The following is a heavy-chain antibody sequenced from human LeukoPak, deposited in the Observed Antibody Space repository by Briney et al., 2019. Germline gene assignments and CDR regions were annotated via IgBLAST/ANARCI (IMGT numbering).Heavy chain of an antibody. CDR1: GRLMGTYH. CDR3: ARHIGGGIEDMDV. Sequence: SDTLSLTCTVSGRLMGTYHWRCTRHSTGKALEWIGYIYVTGTRYNPYLHNRVTISVDRSRNQFFLKMSSVTAADTAVYYCARHIGGGIEDMDVWGKGTKVIVSS. D-gene: IGHD3-16*02. J-gene: IGHJ6*03. V-gene: IGHV4-59*08. CDR2: IYVTGT.